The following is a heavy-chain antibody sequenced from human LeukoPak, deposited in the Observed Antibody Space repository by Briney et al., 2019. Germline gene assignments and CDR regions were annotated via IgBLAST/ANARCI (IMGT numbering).Heavy chain of an antibody. CDR3: ARQQWLLLVWMGSFDR. CDR2: ISYNGNNK. V-gene: IGHV3-30-3*01. Sequence: GGSLRLSCAASGFTFSSYAMHWVRQAPGKGLEWVAVISYNGNNKYYADSVKGRFTISRDNSKNTLYLQMNNLRTEDTAVYYCARQQWLLLVWMGSFDRWGQGTLVTVSS. CDR1: GFTFSSYA. J-gene: IGHJ4*02. D-gene: IGHD2-21*02.